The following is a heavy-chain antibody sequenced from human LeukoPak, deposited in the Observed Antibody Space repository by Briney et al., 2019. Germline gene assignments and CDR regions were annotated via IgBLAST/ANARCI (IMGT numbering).Heavy chain of an antibody. J-gene: IGHJ4*02. D-gene: IGHD6-19*01. CDR1: GGSITSYY. CDR2: IYYSGST. V-gene: IGHV4-59*08. CDR3: ATWAGTKYSSGWHPPLDF. Sequence: SETLSLTCTVSGGSITSYYWTWIRQPPGKGLEWIGYIYYSGSTNYSPSLKSRVSISVDTSKNHFSLKLSSVTAADTAVYYRATWAGTKYSSGWHPPLDFWGQGTLVTVSS.